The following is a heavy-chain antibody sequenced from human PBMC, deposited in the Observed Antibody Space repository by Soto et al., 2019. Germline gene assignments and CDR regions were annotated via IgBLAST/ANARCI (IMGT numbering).Heavy chain of an antibody. CDR3: AKNRGSGSPYYYNMEV. CDR1: GFTFRTYA. Sequence: PGGSLRLSCAASGFTFRTYAMSWVRQAPGKGLEWVSVISGSTGTTYYADSVKGRFTISRDNSKNTLSLQMNSLRGEDTAVYFCAKNRGSGSPYYYNMEVWGQGTMVTV. CDR2: ISGSTGTT. V-gene: IGHV3-23*01. D-gene: IGHD3-10*01. J-gene: IGHJ6*02.